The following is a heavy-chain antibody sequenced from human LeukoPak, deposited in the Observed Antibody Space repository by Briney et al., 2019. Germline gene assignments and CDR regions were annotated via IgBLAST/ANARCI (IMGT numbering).Heavy chain of an antibody. V-gene: IGHV1-69*04. J-gene: IGHJ5*02. D-gene: IGHD5-12*01. CDR1: GGTFSSYA. CDR2: IIPILGIA. Sequence: SEKVSCKASGGTFSSYAISWVRQAPGQGLEWMGRIIPILGIANYAQKFQGRVTITADKSTSTAYMELSSLRSEDTAVYYCARGVATTLPRTWFDPWGQGTLVTVSS. CDR3: ARGVATTLPRTWFDP.